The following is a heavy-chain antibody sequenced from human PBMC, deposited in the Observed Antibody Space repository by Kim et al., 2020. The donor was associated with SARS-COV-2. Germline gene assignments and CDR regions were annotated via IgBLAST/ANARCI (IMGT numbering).Heavy chain of an antibody. V-gene: IGHV3-74*01. Sequence: GGSLRLSCAASGFTFSSYWMHWVRQAPGKGLVWVSRINSDGSSTSYADSVKGRFTISRDNAKNTLYLQMNSLRAEDTAVYYCARGPPLYDYIWGSYRYIPGVDYWGQGTLVTVSS. D-gene: IGHD3-16*02. CDR3: ARGPPLYDYIWGSYRYIPGVDY. CDR1: GFTFSSYW. J-gene: IGHJ4*02. CDR2: INSDGSST.